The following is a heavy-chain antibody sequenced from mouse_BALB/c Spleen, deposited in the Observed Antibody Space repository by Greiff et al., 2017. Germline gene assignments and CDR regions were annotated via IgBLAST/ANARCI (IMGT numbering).Heavy chain of an antibody. Sequence: VKVVESGPGLVAPSQSLSITCTVSGFSLTSYGVHWVRQPPGKGLEWLGVIWAGGSTNYNSALMSRLSISKDNSKSQVFLKMNSLQTDDTAMYYCARDRDYYGSSSWFAYWGQGTLVTVSA. CDR3: ARDRDYYGSSSWFAY. D-gene: IGHD1-1*01. CDR2: IWAGGST. CDR1: GFSLTSYG. J-gene: IGHJ3*01. V-gene: IGHV2-9*02.